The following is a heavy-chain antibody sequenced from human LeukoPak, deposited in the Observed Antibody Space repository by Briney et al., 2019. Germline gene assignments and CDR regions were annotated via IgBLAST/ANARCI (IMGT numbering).Heavy chain of an antibody. D-gene: IGHD2-2*02. CDR1: GFTFSSYG. CDR2: ISYDGSNK. J-gene: IGHJ4*02. V-gene: IGHV3-30*19. CDR3: ARTERYCSSTSCYT. Sequence: GGSLRLSCAASGFTFSSYGMHWVRQAPGKGLEWVAVISYDGSNKYYADSVKGRFTISRDNSKNTLYLQMNSLRAEDTAVYYCARTERYCSSTSCYTWGQGTLVTVSS.